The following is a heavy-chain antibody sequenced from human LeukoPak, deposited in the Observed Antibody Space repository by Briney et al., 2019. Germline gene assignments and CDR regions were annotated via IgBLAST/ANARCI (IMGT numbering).Heavy chain of an antibody. V-gene: IGHV1-8*03. CDR1: GYTSTSYD. J-gene: IGHJ6*03. CDR3: ARGPLQHYYYYMDV. Sequence: ASVKVSCKASGYTSTSYDINWVRQATGQGLEWMGWMNPNSGNTGYAQKFQGRVTITRNTSISTAYMELSSLRSEDTAVYYCARGPLQHYYYYMDVWGKGTTVTVSS. CDR2: MNPNSGNT.